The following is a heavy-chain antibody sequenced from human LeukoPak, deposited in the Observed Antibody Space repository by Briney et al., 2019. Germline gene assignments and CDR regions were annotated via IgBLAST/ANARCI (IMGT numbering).Heavy chain of an antibody. V-gene: IGHV4-34*01. Sequence: SGTLSLTCTVSGGSISSYYWSWIRQPPGKGLEWIGEINHSGSTNYNPSLKSRVTISVDTSKNQFSLKLSSVTAADTAVYYCARDIRGYGSGSYPTYYFDYWGQGTLVTVSS. CDR3: ARDIRGYGSGSYPTYYFDY. D-gene: IGHD3-10*01. J-gene: IGHJ4*02. CDR1: GGSISSYY. CDR2: INHSGST.